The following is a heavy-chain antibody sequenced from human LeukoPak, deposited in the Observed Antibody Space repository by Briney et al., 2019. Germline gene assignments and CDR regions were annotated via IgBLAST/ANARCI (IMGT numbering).Heavy chain of an antibody. CDR2: ISYDGSNK. CDR3: ATNGGYCSSTSCYLDY. V-gene: IGHV3-30*03. CDR1: GFTFSSYS. D-gene: IGHD2-2*01. J-gene: IGHJ4*02. Sequence: PGGSLRLSCAASGFTFSSYSMNWVRQAPGKGLEWVAVISYDGSNKYYADSVKGRFTISRDNSKNTLYLQMNSLRAEDTAVYYCATNGGYCSSTSCYLDYWGQGTLVTVSS.